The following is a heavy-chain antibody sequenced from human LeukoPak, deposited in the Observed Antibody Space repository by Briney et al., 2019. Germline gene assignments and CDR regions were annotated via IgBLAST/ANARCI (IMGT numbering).Heavy chain of an antibody. V-gene: IGHV3-30*18. CDR3: AKDSDDFWSGYYFDY. D-gene: IGHD3-3*01. CDR1: GFTFSSYG. J-gene: IGHJ4*02. Sequence: GGSLRLSCAASGFTFSSYGMHWVRQAPGKGLEWVAVISYDGSNKYYADSVKGRFTISRDNSKNTLYLQMNSLRAEDTAMYYCAKDSDDFWSGYYFDYWGQGTLVTVSS. CDR2: ISYDGSNK.